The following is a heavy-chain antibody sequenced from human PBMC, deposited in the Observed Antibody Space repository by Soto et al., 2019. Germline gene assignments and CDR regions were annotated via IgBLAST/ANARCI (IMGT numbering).Heavy chain of an antibody. CDR2: IIPIFGTA. J-gene: IGHJ6*02. CDR1: GGTFSSYA. D-gene: IGHD1-26*01. V-gene: IGHV1-69*13. Sequence: SVKVSCNASGGTFSSYAISWVRQAPGQELEWMGGIIPIFGTANYAQKFQGRVTITADESTSTAYMVLSSLRSEDTAVYYCAGGGGGSYYVGGYGMDVWGQGTTVTVSS. CDR3: AGGGGGSYYVGGYGMDV.